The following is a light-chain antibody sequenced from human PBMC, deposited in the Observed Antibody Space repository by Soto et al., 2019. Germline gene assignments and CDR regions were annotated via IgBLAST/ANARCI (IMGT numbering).Light chain of an antibody. CDR2: DTS. CDR1: QSVSSSY. J-gene: IGKJ5*01. V-gene: IGKV3D-20*02. CDR3: QQRHNWPIT. Sequence: EIVLTQSPGTLSLSPGERDTLSCRASQSVSSSYLAWYQQKPGQAPRLLIYDTSNRATGIPARFSGSGSGTDFTLTISGLEPADLGVYYCQQRHNWPITFGQGTRLDIK.